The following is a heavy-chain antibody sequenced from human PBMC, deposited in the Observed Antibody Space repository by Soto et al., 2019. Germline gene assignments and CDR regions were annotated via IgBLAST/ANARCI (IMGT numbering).Heavy chain of an antibody. CDR3: TTQYGWLAFFDY. V-gene: IGHV3-15*07. CDR2: IKSKTDGGTT. Sequence: EVQLVESGGGLVKPGGSLRLSCAASGFTFSNAWMNWVRQAPGKGLEWVGRIKSKTDGGTTDYAAPVKGRFTISRDDSKNTLYLQMNSLNTEDTAVDYCTTQYGWLAFFDYWGQGTLVTVSS. CDR1: GFTFSNAW. J-gene: IGHJ4*02. D-gene: IGHD6-19*01.